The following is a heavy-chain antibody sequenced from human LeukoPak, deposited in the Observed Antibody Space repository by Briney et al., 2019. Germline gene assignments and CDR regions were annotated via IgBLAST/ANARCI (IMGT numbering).Heavy chain of an antibody. J-gene: IGHJ4*02. CDR3: ASRYDILTGYYWELDY. CDR1: GFTFSNVW. CDR2: ISSSSSYI. V-gene: IGHV3-21*01. D-gene: IGHD3-9*01. Sequence: GGSLRLSCAASGFTFSNVWMNRVRQAPGKGLEWVSSISSSSSYIYYADSVKGRFTISRDNAKNSLYLQMNSLRAEDTAVYYCASRYDILTGYYWELDYWGQGTLVTVSS.